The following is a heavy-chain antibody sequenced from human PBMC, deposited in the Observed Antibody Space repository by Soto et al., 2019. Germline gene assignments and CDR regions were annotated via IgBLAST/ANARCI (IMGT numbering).Heavy chain of an antibody. D-gene: IGHD7-27*01. CDR1: GFSFSNYW. V-gene: IGHV3-11*05. CDR3: VKGRNWASGSDY. J-gene: IGHJ4*02. CDR2: INSRSSST. Sequence: GGSVRLSCAASGFSFSNYWMSWVRQAPGKGLEWVSYINSRSSSTNYADSVKGRFTISRDNAKNLLYLQMSSLTVEDTAVYYCVKGRNWASGSDYRGQGTLVTVSS.